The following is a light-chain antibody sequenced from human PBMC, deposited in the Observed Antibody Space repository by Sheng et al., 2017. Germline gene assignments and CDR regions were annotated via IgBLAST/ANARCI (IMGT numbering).Light chain of an antibody. CDR2: GAS. J-gene: IGKJ1*01. V-gene: IGKV3D-20*02. Sequence: EIVLTQSPGTLSLSPGERGTLSCRASQSVTSNYLAWYQQKPGQALRLLLYGASSRATGIPARFSGSGSATDFTLTISRVEPEDSAVYYCQQRSNWPSTFGQGTKVTVK. CDR1: QSVTSNY. CDR3: QQRSNWPST.